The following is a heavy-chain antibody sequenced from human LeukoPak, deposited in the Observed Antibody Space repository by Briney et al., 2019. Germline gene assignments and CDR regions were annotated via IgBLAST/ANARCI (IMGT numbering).Heavy chain of an antibody. D-gene: IGHD6-6*01. CDR1: GYSISSGYH. CDR2: MYHSGST. Sequence: SETLSLTCAVPGYSISSGYHWGWIRQSPGKGLEWIGFMYHSGSTYYDPSLKSRVTISVDTSKNQFSLKLSSVTAADTAVYYCARRIVSSSFGFDYWGQGTLVTVSS. CDR3: ARRIVSSSFGFDY. V-gene: IGHV4-38-2*01. J-gene: IGHJ4*02.